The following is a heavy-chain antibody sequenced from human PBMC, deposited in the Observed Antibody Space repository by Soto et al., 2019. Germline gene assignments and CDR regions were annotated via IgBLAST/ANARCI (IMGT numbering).Heavy chain of an antibody. D-gene: IGHD4-17*01. Sequence: EVQLVESGGGLVQPGGSLSLSCAASGFIFSDHYMDWVRQAPGKGPEWIGRIRNKENGYTIEYAESVKDRFIISRDNLENSLHLQMTSLRAEDTAVYYCVREPQLTSVTAFDCWGQGTLVTVSS. CDR2: IRNKENGYTI. CDR1: GFIFSDHY. J-gene: IGHJ4*02. CDR3: VREPQLTSVTAFDC. V-gene: IGHV3-72*01.